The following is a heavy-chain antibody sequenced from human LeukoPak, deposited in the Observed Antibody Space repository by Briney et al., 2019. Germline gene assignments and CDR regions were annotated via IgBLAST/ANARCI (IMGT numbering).Heavy chain of an antibody. J-gene: IGHJ6*03. D-gene: IGHD3-22*01. Sequence: ASVKVSCKASGYTFTGYYLHWVRQAPGRGLEWMGWINPYNGDTNYSPKFKGRVTLTRDTSTTTSYMDLSRLTSDDTAVYFCARGSYDSRGYYSDYHFYMELWGKGTTVTVSS. CDR3: ARGSYDSRGYYSDYHFYMEL. CDR2: INPYNGDT. V-gene: IGHV1-2*02. CDR1: GYTFTGYY.